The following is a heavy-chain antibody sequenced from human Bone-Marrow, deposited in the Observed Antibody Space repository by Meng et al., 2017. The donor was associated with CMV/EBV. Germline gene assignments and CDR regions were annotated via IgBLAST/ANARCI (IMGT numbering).Heavy chain of an antibody. CDR1: GLIFSRSW. CDR3: ASGDFHDS. J-gene: IGHJ4*02. D-gene: IGHD2-21*01. Sequence: GESLKISCEASGLIFSRSWMTWVRQAPGKGLEWVANIEPDGSSFYYAGSVRGRFTISRDNAKKSLYLQMNSLRAEDTAVYYCASGDFHDSWGQGTLVNVSS. V-gene: IGHV3-7*01. CDR2: IEPDGSSF.